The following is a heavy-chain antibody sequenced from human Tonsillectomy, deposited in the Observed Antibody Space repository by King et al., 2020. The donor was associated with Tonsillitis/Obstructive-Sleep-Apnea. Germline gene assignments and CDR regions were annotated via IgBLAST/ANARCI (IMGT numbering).Heavy chain of an antibody. V-gene: IGHV5-10-1*01. CDR3: ARLGTDFWSGYWSNYYYMDV. J-gene: IGHJ6*03. CDR2: IDPRDSYT. Sequence: GQLVQSGAEVKKPGESLRISCKGSGYSFTSYWISWVRQMPGKGLEWMGRIDPRDSYTNYSPSFQGHVTIPADKSISTAYLQWSSRKAADTAMYYWARLGTDFWSGYWSNYYYMDVWGKGTTVTVSS. D-gene: IGHD3-3*01. CDR1: GYSFTSYW.